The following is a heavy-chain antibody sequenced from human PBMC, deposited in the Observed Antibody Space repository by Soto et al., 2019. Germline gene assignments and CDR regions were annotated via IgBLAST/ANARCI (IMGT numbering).Heavy chain of an antibody. CDR2: INAGSGYT. D-gene: IGHD2-21*02. CDR1: GYTFTTLS. CDR3: ASQFCGDYCSVNY. J-gene: IGHJ4*02. V-gene: IGHV1-3*01. Sequence: QVQLVQSGAEVRRSGASVKVSCKASGYTFTTLSMHWVRQAPGQSLERMGYINAGSGYTKYSQNFQARVTLTRDTLASTADMELSSMRSEDRAVYYCASQFCGDYCSVNYWGQGTLVTGSS.